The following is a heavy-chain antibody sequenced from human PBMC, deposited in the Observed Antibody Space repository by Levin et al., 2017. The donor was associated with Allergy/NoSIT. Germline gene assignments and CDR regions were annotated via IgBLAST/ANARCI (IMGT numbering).Heavy chain of an antibody. Sequence: GGSLRLSCEASGITVSSYAMTWVRQAPGKGLEWVSTISGSGGNTYYADSVQGRFIISRDNSKNTLYLQMDSLRAEDMAVYYCAKQKYAGGSYLFDYWGQGTLVTVSS. CDR3: AKQKYAGGSYLFDY. J-gene: IGHJ4*02. CDR2: ISGSGGNT. V-gene: IGHV3-23*01. CDR1: GITVSSYA. D-gene: IGHD1-26*01.